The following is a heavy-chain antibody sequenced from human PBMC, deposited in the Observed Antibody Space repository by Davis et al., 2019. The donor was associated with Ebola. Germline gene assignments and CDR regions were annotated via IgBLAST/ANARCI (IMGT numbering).Heavy chain of an antibody. D-gene: IGHD3-16*02. Sequence: GESLKISCAASGFTFSSYGMHWVRQAPGKGLEWVAVISYDGSNKCYADSVKGRFTISRDNSKNTLYLQMNSLRAEDTAVYYCAKEASYDYIWGSYRYTTYYYYGMDVWGQGTTVTVSS. CDR2: ISYDGSNK. CDR3: AKEASYDYIWGSYRYTTYYYYGMDV. J-gene: IGHJ6*02. CDR1: GFTFSSYG. V-gene: IGHV3-30*18.